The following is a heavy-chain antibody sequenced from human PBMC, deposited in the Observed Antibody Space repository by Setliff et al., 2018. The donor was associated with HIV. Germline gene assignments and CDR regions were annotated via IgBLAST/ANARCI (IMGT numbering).Heavy chain of an antibody. CDR1: GASISNSNSY. D-gene: IGHD3-10*01. Sequence: PSETLSLTCTVYGASISNSNSYWGWIRQPPGKRLEWLGSIYSSGSPSYHPSLSSRLTISVDTPKNQFSLKLTSMTAADTAVYYCVRTGSSTSWGIYYYYYMDIWGKGSTVTVSS. V-gene: IGHV4-39*01. CDR3: VRTGSSTSWGIYYYYYMDI. J-gene: IGHJ6*03. CDR2: IYSSGSP.